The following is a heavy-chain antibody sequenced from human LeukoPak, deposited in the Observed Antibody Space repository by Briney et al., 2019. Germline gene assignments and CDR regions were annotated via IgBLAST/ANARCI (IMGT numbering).Heavy chain of an antibody. CDR3: ARGPNSNWSGLDF. D-gene: IGHD6-6*01. V-gene: IGHV3-74*01. Sequence: GGSLRLSCAASGFTFSSYGMHWARQLPGKGLVWVSRISPTGSTTSYADSVKGRFTVSRDNAKNTLYLQVNNLRAEDTAVYYCARGPNSNWSGLDFWGQGTLLTVSS. J-gene: IGHJ4*02. CDR1: GFTFSSYG. CDR2: ISPTGSTT.